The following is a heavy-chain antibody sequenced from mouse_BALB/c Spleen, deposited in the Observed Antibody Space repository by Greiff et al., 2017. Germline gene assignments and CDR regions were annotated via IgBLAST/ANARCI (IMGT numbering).Heavy chain of an antibody. Sequence: QVQLQQSGAELVRPGTSVKVSCKASGYAFTNYLIEWVKQRPGQGLEWIGVINPGSGGTNYNEKFKGKATLTADKSSSTAYMQLSSLTSDDSAVYVCARPAIYCDYDGTAWFAYWGQGTLVTVSA. D-gene: IGHD2-4*01. CDR2: INPGSGGT. CDR1: GYAFTNYL. V-gene: IGHV1-54*01. CDR3: ARPAIYCDYDGTAWFAY. J-gene: IGHJ3*01.